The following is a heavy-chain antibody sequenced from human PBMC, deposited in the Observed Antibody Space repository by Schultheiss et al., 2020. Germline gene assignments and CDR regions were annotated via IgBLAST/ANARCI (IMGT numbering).Heavy chain of an antibody. CDR1: GFSLSTSGVG. D-gene: IGHD2-15*01. J-gene: IGHJ1*01. CDR2: IYWNDDK. Sequence: SGPPLVKPTQTLTLTCTFSGFSLSTSGVGVGWIRQPPGKALEWLALIYWNDDKRYSPSLKSRLTITKDTSKNQVVLTMTNMDPVDTATYYCAHSNEGYCSGGSCYPAEYFQHWGQGTLVTVSS. V-gene: IGHV2-5*01. CDR3: AHSNEGYCSGGSCYPAEYFQH.